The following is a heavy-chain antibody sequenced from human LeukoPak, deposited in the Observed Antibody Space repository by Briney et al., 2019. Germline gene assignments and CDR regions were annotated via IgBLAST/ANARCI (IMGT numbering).Heavy chain of an antibody. J-gene: IGHJ4*02. CDR1: GFTFSSYG. CDR2: IWYDGSNK. CDR3: ARDMSIAARHFDY. Sequence: PGRSLRPSCAASGFTFSSYGMHWVRQAPGKGLEWVAVIWYDGSNKYYADSVKGRFTISRDNSKNTLYLQMNSLRAEDTAVYYCARDMSIAARHFDYWGQGTLVTVSS. D-gene: IGHD6-6*01. V-gene: IGHV3-33*01.